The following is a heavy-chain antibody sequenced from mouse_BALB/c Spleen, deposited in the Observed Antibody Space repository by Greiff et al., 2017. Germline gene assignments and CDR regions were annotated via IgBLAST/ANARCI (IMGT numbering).Heavy chain of an antibody. V-gene: IGHV5-6-5*01. D-gene: IGHD1-1*01. CDR3: AREDYGSSHVFDY. Sequence: EVKLVESGGGLVKPGGSLKLSCAASGFTFSSYAMSWVRQTPEKRLEWVASISSGGSTYYPDSVKGRFTISRDNARNILYLQMSSLRSEDTAMYYCAREDYGSSHVFDYWGQGTTLTVSS. J-gene: IGHJ2*01. CDR1: GFTFSSYA. CDR2: ISSGGST.